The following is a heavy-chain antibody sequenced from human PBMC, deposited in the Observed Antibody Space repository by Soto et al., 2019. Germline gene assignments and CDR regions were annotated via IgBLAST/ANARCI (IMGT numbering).Heavy chain of an antibody. CDR2: ISSSSSYI. V-gene: IGHV3-21*01. J-gene: IGHJ5*02. D-gene: IGHD6-6*01. CDR3: ARPAARIGRVFWFDP. Sequence: PGGSLRLSCAASGFTFSSYSMNWVRQAPGKGLEWVSSISSSSSYIYYADSVKGRFTISVDTSKNQFSLKLSSVTAADTAVYYCARPAARIGRVFWFDPWGQGTLVTVSS. CDR1: GFTFSSYS.